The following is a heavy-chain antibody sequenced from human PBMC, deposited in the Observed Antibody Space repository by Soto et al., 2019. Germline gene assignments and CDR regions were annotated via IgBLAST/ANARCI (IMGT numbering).Heavy chain of an antibody. Sequence: QVHLVQSGAEVKKPGASVKVSCKTSGYTFTNYGISWVRQAPGQGPEWMGWISGYNGNTNYAQKLQGRVTMTTYTSTSTAYMELRSLRSDDTAVYYCARGGSSWSAEYYQHWGQGTLVIVSS. CDR2: ISGYNGNT. CDR1: GYTFTNYG. CDR3: ARGGSSWSAEYYQH. V-gene: IGHV1-18*01. D-gene: IGHD6-13*01. J-gene: IGHJ1*01.